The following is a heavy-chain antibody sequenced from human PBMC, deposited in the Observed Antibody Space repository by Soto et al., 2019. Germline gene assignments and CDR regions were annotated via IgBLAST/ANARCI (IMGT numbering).Heavy chain of an antibody. D-gene: IGHD1-26*01. CDR2: ISAYNGNT. Sequence: SVKVSCKASGYTFTSYGISWVRQAPVQGLEWMGWISAYNGNTNYSQKLQGRVTMTTDTSTSTAYMELRSLRSDDTAVYYCARAGSGSYYFLSGNYYYYGMDVWGQGTTVTVSS. CDR1: GYTFTSYG. V-gene: IGHV1-18*01. J-gene: IGHJ6*02. CDR3: ARAGSGSYYFLSGNYYYYGMDV.